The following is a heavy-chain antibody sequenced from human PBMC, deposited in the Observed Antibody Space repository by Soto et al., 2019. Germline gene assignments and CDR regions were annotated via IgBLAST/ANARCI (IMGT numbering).Heavy chain of an antibody. CDR3: ARVTGSYGSSYFDY. CDR2: IWYDGSNK. D-gene: IGHD1-26*01. Sequence: QVQLVESGGGVVQPGRSLRLSCAASGFTFSSYGMHWVRQDPGKGLEWVAVIWYDGSNKYYADSVKGRFTISRDNSKNTLYLQMNSLRAEDTAVYYCARVTGSYGSSYFDYFGQGTLVTVSS. V-gene: IGHV3-33*01. J-gene: IGHJ4*02. CDR1: GFTFSSYG.